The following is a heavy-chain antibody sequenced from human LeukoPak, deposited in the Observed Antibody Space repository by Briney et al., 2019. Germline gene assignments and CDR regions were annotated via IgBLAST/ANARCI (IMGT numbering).Heavy chain of an antibody. CDR1: GFTFSSYS. D-gene: IGHD2-2*01. CDR3: ANGRYCSSTSCSDY. Sequence: GGSLRLSCAASGFTFSSYSMNWVRQAPGKGLEWVSSISSSSSYIYHADSVKGRFTISRDNAKNSLYLQMNSLRAEDTAVYYCANGRYCSSTSCSDYWGQGTLVTVSS. CDR2: ISSSSSYI. J-gene: IGHJ4*02. V-gene: IGHV3-21*01.